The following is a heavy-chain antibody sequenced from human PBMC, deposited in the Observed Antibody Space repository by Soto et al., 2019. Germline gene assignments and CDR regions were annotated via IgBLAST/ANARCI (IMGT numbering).Heavy chain of an antibody. D-gene: IGHD3-10*01. J-gene: IGHJ6*02. CDR2: ISWNSGSI. V-gene: IGHV3-9*01. CDR1: GFTFDDYA. Sequence: GGSLRLSCAASGFTFDDYAMHWVRQAPGKGLEWVSGISWNSGSIGYADSVKGRFTISRDNDKNSLYLQMNSLRAEDTDLDYCTKGHHDYDSGSNYNAPTRHYYYYGIDIWGQGTTVTVSS. CDR3: TKGHHDYDSGSNYNAPTRHYYYYGIDI.